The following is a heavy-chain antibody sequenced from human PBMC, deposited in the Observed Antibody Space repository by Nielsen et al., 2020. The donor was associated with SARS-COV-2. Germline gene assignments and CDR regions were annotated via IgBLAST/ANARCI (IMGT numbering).Heavy chain of an antibody. Sequence: EGSLRLSCAASGFTFDTYAMNWVRQATGKGLEWVSSITASGSKTYYADSVKGRFTISRDNSKNTLYLHMGSLRSDDTAVYYCARDTGYSSGWYNFDYWGQGTLVTVSS. D-gene: IGHD6-19*01. J-gene: IGHJ4*02. V-gene: IGHV3-23*01. CDR1: GFTFDTYA. CDR3: ARDTGYSSGWYNFDY. CDR2: ITASGSKT.